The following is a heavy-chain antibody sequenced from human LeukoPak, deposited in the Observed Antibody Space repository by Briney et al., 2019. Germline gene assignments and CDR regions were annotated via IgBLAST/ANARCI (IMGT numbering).Heavy chain of an antibody. D-gene: IGHD6-19*01. Sequence: PSETLSLTCAVSGYSISSGYYWGWIRQPPGKGLEWIGSIYHSGSTYYNPSLKSRVTISVDTSKNQFSLKLSSVTAADTAVYYCARATYSSGSDSLWGQGTLVTVSS. V-gene: IGHV4-38-2*01. J-gene: IGHJ4*02. CDR1: GYSISSGYY. CDR3: ARATYSSGSDSL. CDR2: IYHSGST.